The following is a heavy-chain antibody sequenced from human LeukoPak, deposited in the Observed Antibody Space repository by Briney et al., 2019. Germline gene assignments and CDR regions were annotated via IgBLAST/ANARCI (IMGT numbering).Heavy chain of an antibody. V-gene: IGHV3-30*18. D-gene: IGHD4-23*01. Sequence: GGSLRLSCAASGFTFSSYGMHWVRQAPGEGLEWVAVISYDGSNKYYADSVKGRFTISRDNSKNTLYLQMNSLRAEDTAVYYCAKDEVDGGDFDYWGQGTLVTVSS. CDR3: AKDEVDGGDFDY. CDR2: ISYDGSNK. J-gene: IGHJ4*02. CDR1: GFTFSSYG.